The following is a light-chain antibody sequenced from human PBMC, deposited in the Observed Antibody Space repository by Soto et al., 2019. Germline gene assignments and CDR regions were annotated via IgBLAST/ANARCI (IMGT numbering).Light chain of an antibody. CDR1: QSISSW. Sequence: DIQMTQSPSTLSASVGDSVTITCRASQSISSWLAWYQQKPGKAPKLLIYKASSLESGVPSRFSGSGSGTEFTLTISSLQPDDFATYYCQQYGVTFGGGTKVEIK. J-gene: IGKJ4*01. CDR2: KAS. V-gene: IGKV1-5*03. CDR3: QQYGVT.